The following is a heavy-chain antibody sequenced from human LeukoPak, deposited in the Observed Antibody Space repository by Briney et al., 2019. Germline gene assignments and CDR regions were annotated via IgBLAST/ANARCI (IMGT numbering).Heavy chain of an antibody. Sequence: ASVKVSFKASGGTFSSYTISWVRQAPGQGLEWMGRIIPILGIANYAQKFQGRVTITADKSTSTAYMELSSLRSEDTAVYYCARGGIVVVPAANWFDPWGQGTLVTVSS. J-gene: IGHJ5*02. D-gene: IGHD2-2*01. CDR1: GGTFSSYT. CDR3: ARGGIVVVPAANWFDP. CDR2: IIPILGIA. V-gene: IGHV1-69*02.